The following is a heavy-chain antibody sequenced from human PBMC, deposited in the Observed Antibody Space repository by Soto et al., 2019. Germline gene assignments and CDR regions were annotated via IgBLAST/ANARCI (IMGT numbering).Heavy chain of an antibody. D-gene: IGHD2-15*01. J-gene: IGHJ4*02. V-gene: IGHV3-23*01. CDR1: GFTFSSYA. Sequence: EVQLLKSGGGLVQPGGSLRLSCAASGFTFSSYAMSWVRQAPGKGLEWVSAISGSGGSTYYADSVKGRFTISRDNSKNTLYLQMNSLRAEDTAVYYCAKRGYCSGGSCDAFDYWGQGTLVTVSS. CDR2: ISGSGGST. CDR3: AKRGYCSGGSCDAFDY.